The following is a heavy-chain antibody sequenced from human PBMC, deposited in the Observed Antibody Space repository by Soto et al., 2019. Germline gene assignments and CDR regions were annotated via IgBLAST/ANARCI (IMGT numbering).Heavy chain of an antibody. CDR1: GGSISSNDW. V-gene: IGHV4-4*02. Sequence: QVQLQKSGPGLVKPSGTLSLTCAVSGGSISSNDWWTWLRQPPGKGLEWIAEMFHSGSTNYNPSLRSRVTTSVDKSQNQFSLKLSSVTAADTAGYYCARTYHYDSSGYLYYFDYWGQGTLVTVSS. J-gene: IGHJ4*02. CDR2: MFHSGST. CDR3: ARTYHYDSSGYLYYFDY. D-gene: IGHD3-22*01.